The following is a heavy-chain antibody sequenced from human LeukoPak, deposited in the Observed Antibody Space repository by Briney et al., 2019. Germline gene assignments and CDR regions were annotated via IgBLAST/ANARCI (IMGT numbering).Heavy chain of an antibody. D-gene: IGHD3-10*01. CDR1: GFTFSDYY. CDR2: ISSSGSTI. J-gene: IGHJ4*02. Sequence: GGSLRLSCAASGFTFSDYYMSWIRQAPGKGLEWVSYISSSGSTIYYADSVKGRFTISRDNAKNSLYLQMNSLRAEDTAVYYCARDPPDVGRFGGFLTYYFDYWGQGTLVTVSS. V-gene: IGHV3-11*01. CDR3: ARDPPDVGRFGGFLTYYFDY.